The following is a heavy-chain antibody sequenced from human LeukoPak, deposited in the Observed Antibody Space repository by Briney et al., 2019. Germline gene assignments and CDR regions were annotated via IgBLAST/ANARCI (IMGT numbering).Heavy chain of an antibody. J-gene: IGHJ3*02. D-gene: IGHD6-25*01. Sequence: GALRLSVAASGLTFSDYYMSWVRQAPGKGREGVSYISGSGSTIYYADSVKGRFTTSRDNAKNSLYLQMNSLRAEDTAVYYCARDNAADDAFDIWGQGTMVTVSS. CDR3: ARDNAADDAFDI. CDR2: ISGSGSTI. V-gene: IGHV3-11*04. CDR1: GLTFSDYY.